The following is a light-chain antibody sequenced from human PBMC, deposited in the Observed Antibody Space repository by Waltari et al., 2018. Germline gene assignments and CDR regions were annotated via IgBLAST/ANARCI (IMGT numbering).Light chain of an antibody. Sequence: DIVMTQSPDSLAVSLGERATINCKSSQSVLYSSNNKNYLVWYQQKPGQPPKLLIYWAPPRESGVPDRFSGRGSGTDFTLTISSLQAEDVAVYYCQQYYSTPPITFGQGTRLEIK. CDR3: QQYYSTPPIT. J-gene: IGKJ5*01. CDR1: QSVLYSSNNKNY. V-gene: IGKV4-1*01. CDR2: WAP.